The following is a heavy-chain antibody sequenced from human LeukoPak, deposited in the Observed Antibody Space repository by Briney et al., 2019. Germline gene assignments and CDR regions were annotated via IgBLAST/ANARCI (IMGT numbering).Heavy chain of an antibody. V-gene: IGHV3-53*01. CDR3: ARAKAYYYDSHDAFDI. CDR1: GFTVSSNY. Sequence: GGSLRLSCAASGFTVSSNYMSWVRQAPGKGLEWVSVIYSGGSTYYADSVKGRFTIPRDNSKNTLYLQMNSLRAEDTAVYYCARAKAYYYDSHDAFDIWGQGTMVTVSS. D-gene: IGHD3-22*01. CDR2: IYSGGST. J-gene: IGHJ3*02.